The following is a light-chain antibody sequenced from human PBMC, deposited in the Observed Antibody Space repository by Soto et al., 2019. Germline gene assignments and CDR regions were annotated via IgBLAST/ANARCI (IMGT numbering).Light chain of an antibody. J-gene: IGLJ3*02. CDR1: SCDIGAYYS. CDR2: DVA. V-gene: IGLV2-14*01. CDR3: SSYTTFSTLV. Sequence: QSALTQPVSVSGSPGQSITIPCAGNSCDIGAYYSVCWHQQYPGKAPKLIIYDVANPPSGVFDRLSGSKSGNTASLTISGLQAEDEAAYYCSSYTTFSTLVLGGGTKLTVL.